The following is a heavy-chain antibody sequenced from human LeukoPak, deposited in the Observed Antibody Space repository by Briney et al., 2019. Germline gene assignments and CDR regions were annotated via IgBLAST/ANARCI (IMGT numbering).Heavy chain of an antibody. CDR1: GYTFTGYY. V-gene: IGHV1-2*02. D-gene: IGHD4-17*01. Sequence: GASVKVSCKASGYTFTGYYMHWVRQAPGQGLEWMGWINPNSGGTNYAQKFQGRVTMTRDTSISTAYMELSRLRSDDTAVYYCARDSDYGESAFDIWGQGTMVTVSS. J-gene: IGHJ3*02. CDR2: INPNSGGT. CDR3: ARDSDYGESAFDI.